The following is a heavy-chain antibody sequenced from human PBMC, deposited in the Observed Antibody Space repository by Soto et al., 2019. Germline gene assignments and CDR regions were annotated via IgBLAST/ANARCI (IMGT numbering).Heavy chain of an antibody. Sequence: GGSLRLSCTASGFNLSTYGVHWVRQPPGKGLEWVAVVSFDGRNKYYAGSVEGRFTISRDNSKKTLYLHMNSLRAEDTAVYYCAKEGFYDRTGYYPFDSWGQGTLVTVSS. CDR3: AKEGFYDRTGYYPFDS. V-gene: IGHV3-30*18. D-gene: IGHD3-22*01. CDR2: VSFDGRNK. CDR1: GFNLSTYG. J-gene: IGHJ4*02.